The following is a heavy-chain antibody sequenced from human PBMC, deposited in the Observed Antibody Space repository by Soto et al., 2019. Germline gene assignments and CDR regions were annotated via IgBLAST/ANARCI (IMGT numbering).Heavy chain of an antibody. J-gene: IGHJ4*02. CDR3: ARINYYDTSRYPFDY. CDR1: GGSISSYY. D-gene: IGHD3-22*01. CDR2: IYFRGTT. Sequence: SETLSLTCTVSGGSISSYYWSWVRQPPGRGLEWIGYIYFRGTTNYNPSLKSRVTMSADTSKNQFSLKLNSVTAADTAVYYCARINYYDTSRYPFDYWTQGTLVTGSS. V-gene: IGHV4-59*01.